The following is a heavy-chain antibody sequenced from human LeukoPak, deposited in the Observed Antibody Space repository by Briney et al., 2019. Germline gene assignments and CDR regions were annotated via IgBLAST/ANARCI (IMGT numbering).Heavy chain of an antibody. J-gene: IGHJ5*02. D-gene: IGHD4-17*01. CDR2: IYYSGST. CDR3: ARDRNDYGEYVGHWFDP. V-gene: IGHV4-59*01. Sequence: SETLSLTCTVSGGSISSYYWSWIRQPPGKGLEWIGYIYYSGSTNYNPSLKSRVTISVDTSKNQFSLKLSSVTAADTAVYYCARDRNDYGEYVGHWFDPWGQGTLVTVSS. CDR1: GGSISSYY.